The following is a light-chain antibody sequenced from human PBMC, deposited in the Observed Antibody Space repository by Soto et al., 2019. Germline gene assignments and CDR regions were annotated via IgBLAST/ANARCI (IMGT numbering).Light chain of an antibody. Sequence: DIHMTQSPSTLSTSVGDSVSITCRASQRIAIWSAWYQQKPGKVPKRLIYAESSLQSGVPSRLSGSGSGTELTLTISRLQPEDFATYYCLQHNNNPITFGQGTRLEI. CDR1: QRIAIW. J-gene: IGKJ5*01. CDR2: AES. V-gene: IGKV1-5*01. CDR3: LQHNNNPIT.